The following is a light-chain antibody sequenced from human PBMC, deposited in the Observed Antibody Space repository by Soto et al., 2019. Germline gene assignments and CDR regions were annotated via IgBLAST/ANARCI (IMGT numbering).Light chain of an antibody. Sequence: DIQMTQSPSTLSASLGDRVTITCRASQSISGWLAWYQVKPGKAPNLLIYDAFNLQSGVPSTFSGSGSGTEFTLTISRLQPDDFATYYCQQYHSYWTFGQGTKVDI. CDR2: DAF. J-gene: IGKJ1*01. CDR3: QQYHSYWT. CDR1: QSISGW. V-gene: IGKV1-5*01.